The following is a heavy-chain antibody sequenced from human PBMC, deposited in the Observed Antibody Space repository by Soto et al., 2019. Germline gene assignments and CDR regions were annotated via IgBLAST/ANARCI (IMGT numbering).Heavy chain of an antibody. CDR1: GYSISSGYY. CDR3: ARGHIVVVPTVGWFDP. V-gene: IGHV4-38-2*01. D-gene: IGHD2-2*01. J-gene: IGHJ5*02. CDR2: MFHSGKT. Sequence: SETLSLTCAVSGYSISSGYYWGWVRQPPGKGLEWLGSMFHSGKTYYNPSLKSRLTISVDTSKNQFSLKLNSVTAADTAVYYCARGHIVVVPTVGWFDPWGQGPLVT.